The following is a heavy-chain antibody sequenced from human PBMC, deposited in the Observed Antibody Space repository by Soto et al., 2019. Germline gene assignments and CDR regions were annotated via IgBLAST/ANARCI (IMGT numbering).Heavy chain of an antibody. J-gene: IGHJ6*02. V-gene: IGHV3-11*06. CDR2: ISSSSSYT. CDR3: ARDYYDSSGYNGGRLRLPGGYGYYYYGMDV. D-gene: IGHD3-22*01. CDR1: GFTFSDYY. Sequence: PGGSLRLSCAASGFTFSDYYMSWIRQAPGKGLEWVSYISSSSSYTNYADSVKGRFTISRDNAKNSLYLQMNSLRAEDTAVYYCARDYYDSSGYNGGRLRLPGGYGYYYYGMDVWGQGTTVTVSS.